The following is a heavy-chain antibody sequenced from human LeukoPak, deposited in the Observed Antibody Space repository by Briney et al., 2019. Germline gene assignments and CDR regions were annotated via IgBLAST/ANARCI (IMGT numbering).Heavy chain of an antibody. CDR3: ARHVDWSGYYTLSGWFDP. CDR1: GGSISSSSYY. J-gene: IGHJ5*02. CDR2: IYYSGST. Sequence: SETLSLTCTVSGGSISSSSYYWGWIRQPPGKGLKWIGSIYYSGSTYYNPSLKSRVTISVDTSKNQFSLKLSSVTAADTAVYYCARHVDWSGYYTLSGWFDPWGQGTLVTVSS. V-gene: IGHV4-39*01. D-gene: IGHD3-3*01.